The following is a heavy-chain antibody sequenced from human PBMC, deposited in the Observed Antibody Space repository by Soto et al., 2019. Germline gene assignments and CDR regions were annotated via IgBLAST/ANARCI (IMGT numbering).Heavy chain of an antibody. CDR1: GGSISSGDYY. V-gene: IGHV4-30-4*01. CDR3: ARGSLTWELGSYYFDY. J-gene: IGHJ4*02. CDR2: IYYSGST. Sequence: SETLSLTCTVSGGSISSGDYYWSWIRQPPGKGLEWIGYIYYSGSTYYNPSLKSRVTISVDTSKNQFSLKLSSVTAADTAVYYCARGSLTWELGSYYFDYWGQGTLVTVSS. D-gene: IGHD1-26*01.